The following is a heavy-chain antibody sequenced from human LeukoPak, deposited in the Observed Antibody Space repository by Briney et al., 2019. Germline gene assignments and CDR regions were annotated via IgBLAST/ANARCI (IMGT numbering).Heavy chain of an antibody. CDR2: IYYSGST. CDR1: GGSISRSSYY. Sequence: PSETLSLTCTVSGGSISRSSYYWGWIRQPPGKGLEWIGSIYYSGSTYYNPSLKSRVTISVDTSKNQFSLKLSSVTAADTAVYYCARRQQRSRGLGWFDPWGQGTLVTVSS. CDR3: ARRQQRSRGLGWFDP. V-gene: IGHV4-39*01. D-gene: IGHD6-13*01. J-gene: IGHJ5*02.